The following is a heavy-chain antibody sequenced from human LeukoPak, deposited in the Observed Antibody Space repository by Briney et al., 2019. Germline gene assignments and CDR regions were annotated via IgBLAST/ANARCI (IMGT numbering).Heavy chain of an antibody. Sequence: SETLSLTCAVYGGSFSGYYWSWIRQPPGKGLEWIGEINHSGSTNYNPSLKSRVTISVDTSKNQFSLKLSSVTAADTAVYYCAIRTPNYYGPGSYYTNFDYWGQGTLVTVSS. V-gene: IGHV4-34*01. J-gene: IGHJ4*02. CDR2: INHSGST. CDR1: GGSFSGYY. D-gene: IGHD3-10*01. CDR3: AIRTPNYYGPGSYYTNFDY.